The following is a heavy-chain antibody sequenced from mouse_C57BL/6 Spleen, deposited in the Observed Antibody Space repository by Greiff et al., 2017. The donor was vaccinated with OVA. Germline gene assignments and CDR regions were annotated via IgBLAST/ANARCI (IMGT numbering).Heavy chain of an antibody. CDR1: GYTFTGYG. D-gene: IGHD2-1*01. CDR2: ILPGGGGT. Sequence: VQLQQSGAELMKPGASVKLSCKATGYTFTGYGIEGVKQRPGNGLEWIGEILPGGGGTNYKEKFKGKATFTADKSSNTAYMQLSSLTTEDSAIYYCARSLIYYGNYFYAMDYWGQGTSVTVSS. V-gene: IGHV1-9*01. CDR3: ARSLIYYGNYFYAMDY. J-gene: IGHJ4*01.